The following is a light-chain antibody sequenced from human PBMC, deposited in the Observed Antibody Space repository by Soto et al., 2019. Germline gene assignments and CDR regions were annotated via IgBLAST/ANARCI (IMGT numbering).Light chain of an antibody. CDR3: QQYHTSSIT. CDR2: DAS. Sequence: DIQMTQSPSTLSASVGGRVTITCRASQTISNWLAWYQQKPGKAPTLLIYDASTLERGVPSRFSGTGSGTEFTLSIDSLQPDDFATYYCQQYHTSSITFGQGTRLEIK. CDR1: QTISNW. V-gene: IGKV1-5*01. J-gene: IGKJ5*01.